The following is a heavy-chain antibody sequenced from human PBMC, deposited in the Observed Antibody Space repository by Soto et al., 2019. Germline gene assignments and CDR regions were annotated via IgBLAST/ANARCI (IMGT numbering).Heavy chain of an antibody. D-gene: IGHD6-19*01. J-gene: IGHJ4*01. CDR1: GFTFSSYW. V-gene: IGHV3-7*04. CDR3: ARVAYGNGWIFDY. Sequence: DVQLVESGGGLVQPGGSLRVSCAASGFTFSSYWMSWVRQAPGKGLEWVANIKQDGSDKYYVDSVKGRFTLSRDNAKNSLQLQMNSLRAEDTAIYFCARVAYGNGWIFDYWGRRTLVTVSS. CDR2: IKQDGSDK.